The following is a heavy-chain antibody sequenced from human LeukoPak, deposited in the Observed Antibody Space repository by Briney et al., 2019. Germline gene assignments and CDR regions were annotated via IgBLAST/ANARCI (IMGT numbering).Heavy chain of an antibody. CDR2: IWYDGSNK. CDR1: GFTFSSYG. V-gene: IGHV3-33*06. D-gene: IGHD6-19*01. Sequence: GGSLRLSCAASGFTFSSYGMRWVRQAPGKGLEWVAVIWYDGSNKYYADSVKGRFTISRDNSKNTLYLQMNSLRAEDTAVYYCAKSYSSGWYGPDYWGQGTLVTVSS. CDR3: AKSYSSGWYGPDY. J-gene: IGHJ4*02.